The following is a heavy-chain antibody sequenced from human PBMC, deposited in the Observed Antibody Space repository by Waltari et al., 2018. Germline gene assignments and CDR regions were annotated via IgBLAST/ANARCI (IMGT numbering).Heavy chain of an antibody. CDR2: IYSSGAV. CDR3: ANRGVGNYFKYFRL. J-gene: IGHJ1*01. CDR1: GEPISDDLSRWTY. Sequence: QVQLQESGPGLVKPTHTLSLTCTVSGEPISDDLSRWTYWTWIRQSGGKGLEWIGHIYSSGAVDYNPSLRSRVTISLDTPKSHFTLKLTSVTAADTAVYYCANRGVGNYFKYFRLWSPGTLVTVSS. V-gene: IGHV4-61*02. D-gene: IGHD1-7*01.